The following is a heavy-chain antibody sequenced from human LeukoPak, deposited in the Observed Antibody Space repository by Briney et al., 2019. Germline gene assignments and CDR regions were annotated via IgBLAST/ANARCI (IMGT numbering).Heavy chain of an antibody. CDR3: ASQVIVAAAGIRED. CDR2: IYYSGST. V-gene: IGHV4-59*01. Sequence: KSSETLSLTCTVSGGSISSYYWSWIRQPPGKGLEWIGYIYYSGSTNYNPSLKSRVTISVDTSKNQFSLKLSSVTAADTAVYYCASQVIVAAAGIREDWGQGTLVTVSS. D-gene: IGHD6-13*01. CDR1: GGSISSYY. J-gene: IGHJ4*02.